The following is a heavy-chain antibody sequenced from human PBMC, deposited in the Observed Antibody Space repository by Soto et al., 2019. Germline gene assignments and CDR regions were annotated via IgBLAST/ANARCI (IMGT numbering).Heavy chain of an antibody. J-gene: IGHJ6*02. V-gene: IGHV1-69*06. CDR1: GGTFSSYA. CDR3: AGSSSSSGGGYYYYGMDV. Sequence: QVQLVQSGAEVKKPGSSVKVSCKASGGTFSSYAISWVRQAPGQGLEWMGGIIPIFGTANYAQKFQGRVTITADKSTSTAYMELSSLGSKDTAVYYCAGSSSSSGGGYYYYGMDVWGQGTTVTVSS. D-gene: IGHD6-6*01. CDR2: IIPIFGTA.